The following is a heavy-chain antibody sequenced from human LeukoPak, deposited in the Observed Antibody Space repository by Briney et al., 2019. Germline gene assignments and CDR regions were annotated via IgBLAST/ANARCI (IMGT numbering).Heavy chain of an antibody. CDR2: IIPIFGTA. V-gene: IGHV1-69*05. J-gene: IGHJ4*02. CDR3: ATPAGGSSDLFDY. D-gene: IGHD4-23*01. Sequence: ASVKVSCKASGGTFSSYAISWVRQAPGQGLEWMGGIIPIFGTANYAQKFQGRVTITTDESTTTAYMELSSLRSEDTAVYYCATPAGGSSDLFDYWGQGTLVTVSS. CDR1: GGTFSSYA.